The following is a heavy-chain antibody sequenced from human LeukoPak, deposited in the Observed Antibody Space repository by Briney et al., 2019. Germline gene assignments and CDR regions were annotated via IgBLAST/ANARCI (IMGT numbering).Heavy chain of an antibody. J-gene: IGHJ4*02. D-gene: IGHD5-24*01. CDR2: INHGGST. Sequence: PSETLSLTCTVSGGSISSYYWSWIRQPPGKGLEWIGEINHGGSTSYKLSLKSRVTISVDTSKNQFSLKLSSVTAADTAVYYCARASEMATTIDYWGQGTLVTVSS. CDR3: ARASEMATTIDY. CDR1: GGSISSYY. V-gene: IGHV4-34*01.